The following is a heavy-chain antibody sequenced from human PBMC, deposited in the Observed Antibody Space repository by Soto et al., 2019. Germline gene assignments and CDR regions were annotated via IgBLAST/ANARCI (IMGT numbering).Heavy chain of an antibody. CDR2: IRSSDNTR. CDR1: GFSFSDYY. CDR3: ARGNALYDY. J-gene: IGHJ4*02. V-gene: IGHV3-11*01. D-gene: IGHD2-2*01. Sequence: GGSLRLSCAASGFSFSDYYMSWIRQAPGKGLEWVSYIRSSDNTRYYADSVKGRFTISRDNAKNSPYLQMNSLRAEDTAVYYCARGNALYDYWGQGTLVTVSS.